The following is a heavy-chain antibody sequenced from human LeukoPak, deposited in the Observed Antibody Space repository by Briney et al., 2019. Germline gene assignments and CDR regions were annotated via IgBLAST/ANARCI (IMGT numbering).Heavy chain of an antibody. CDR1: GFTFSSYA. Sequence: PGGSLRLSCAASGFTFSSYAMTWVRQAPGKGLEWVSGISGSGGSTYYADSVEGRFTISRDNSKNTLYLQINSLRAEDTAVYYCAKSRTLLWASFDYWGQGTLVTVSS. J-gene: IGHJ4*02. V-gene: IGHV3-23*01. CDR2: ISGSGGST. D-gene: IGHD2/OR15-2a*01. CDR3: AKSRTLLWASFDY.